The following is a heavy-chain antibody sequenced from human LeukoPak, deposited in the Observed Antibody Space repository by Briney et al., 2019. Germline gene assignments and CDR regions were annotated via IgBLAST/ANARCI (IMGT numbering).Heavy chain of an antibody. V-gene: IGHV3-74*01. CDR3: AKRMGCADFNCYAELDS. D-gene: IGHD3-16*01. CDR2: ISTDGYTT. Sequence: GGSLRLSCAASGLAFSAYKMHWVRQAPRKGLVWVSRISTDGYTTDYADFVQGRFTASRDNTKNTWSLEMNSLRAEDTAVYYCAKRMGCADFNCYAELDSWGQGTLVTVSS. J-gene: IGHJ4*02. CDR1: GLAFSAYK.